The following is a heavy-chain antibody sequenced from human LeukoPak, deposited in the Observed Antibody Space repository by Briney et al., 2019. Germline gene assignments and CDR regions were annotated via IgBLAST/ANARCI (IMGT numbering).Heavy chain of an antibody. CDR3: ARDASGSYSSGY. D-gene: IGHD1-26*01. CDR2: IYHSGST. Sequence: SETLSLTCTVSGYSISSGYYWGWIRQPPGKGLEWIGSIYHSGSTYYNPSHKSRVTISVDTSKNQFSLKLSSVTAADTAVYYCARDASGSYSSGYWGQGTLVTVSS. J-gene: IGHJ4*02. V-gene: IGHV4-38-2*02. CDR1: GYSISSGYY.